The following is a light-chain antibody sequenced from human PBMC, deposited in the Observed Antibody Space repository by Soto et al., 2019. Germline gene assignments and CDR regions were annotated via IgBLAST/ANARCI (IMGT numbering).Light chain of an antibody. J-gene: IGKJ2*01. CDR2: WAS. Sequence: DIVMTQSPDFLAVSLGERATISCKSSQNVLYRSSNKSYLAGYQQRPGQPPRLLLYWASTRESGVPDRFVGSGFDTDFTLTISSLQAGDEAIYHCQQYYNTPYTFGQGTTLEIK. CDR1: QNVLYRSSNKSY. V-gene: IGKV4-1*01. CDR3: QQYYNTPYT.